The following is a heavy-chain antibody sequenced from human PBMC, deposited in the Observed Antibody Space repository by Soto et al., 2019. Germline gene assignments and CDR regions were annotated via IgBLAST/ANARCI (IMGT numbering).Heavy chain of an antibody. V-gene: IGHV4-39*01. J-gene: IGHJ4*02. Sequence: SETLSLTCPVSSGSISVTDVFWGWVRQPPGKGLEWIGNVDYSGTAYFSPSLATRVTFHVDTSKNQFSLTLYSVTAADTAVYYCARITGRHLDYWGQGILVTVSS. CDR3: ARITGRHLDY. CDR2: VDYSGTA. CDR1: SGSISVTDVF. D-gene: IGHD1-20*01.